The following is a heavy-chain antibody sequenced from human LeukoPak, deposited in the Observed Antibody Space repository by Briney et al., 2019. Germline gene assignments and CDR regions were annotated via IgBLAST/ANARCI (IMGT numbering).Heavy chain of an antibody. V-gene: IGHV3-30-3*01. Sequence: GGSLRLSCAASGFSFSSYTMHWVRQAPGKGLEWVAVISYDGSNKYYADSVKGRFSISRDKSKNTLYLQMNSLRTEDTAVYHCARAYYSLSWADDSSGAFDIWGQGTMVTVSS. D-gene: IGHD3-22*01. CDR3: ARAYYSLSWADDSSGAFDI. CDR2: ISYDGSNK. J-gene: IGHJ3*02. CDR1: GFSFSSYT.